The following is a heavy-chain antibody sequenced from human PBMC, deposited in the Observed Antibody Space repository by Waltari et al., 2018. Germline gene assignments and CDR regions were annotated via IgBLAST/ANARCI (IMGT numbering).Heavy chain of an antibody. J-gene: IGHJ4*02. CDR2: IKQDGSEK. CDR1: GFTFSSYW. Sequence: EVQLVESGGGLVQPGGSLRLSCTASGFTFSSYWMSWVRRAPGKGLEWVANIKQDGSEKYYVDSVKGRFTISRDNAKNSLYLQMNSLRAEDTAVYYCARLTIFGVVIISYWGQGTLVTVSS. V-gene: IGHV3-7*01. CDR3: ARLTIFGVVIISY. D-gene: IGHD3-3*01.